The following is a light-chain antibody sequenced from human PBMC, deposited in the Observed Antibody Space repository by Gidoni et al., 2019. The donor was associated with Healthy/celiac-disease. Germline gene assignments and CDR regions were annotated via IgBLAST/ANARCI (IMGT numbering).Light chain of an antibody. CDR3: QQYKSVLT. Sequence: DIQTPQSPSTLSASVGDRVTITCRASQSISSWLAWYQQKPGKAPKLLIYDASSLESGVPSRFSGSGSGTEFTLTISSLQPDDFATDYCQQYKSVLTFGGGTKVEIK. CDR1: QSISSW. J-gene: IGKJ4*01. CDR2: DAS. V-gene: IGKV1-5*01.